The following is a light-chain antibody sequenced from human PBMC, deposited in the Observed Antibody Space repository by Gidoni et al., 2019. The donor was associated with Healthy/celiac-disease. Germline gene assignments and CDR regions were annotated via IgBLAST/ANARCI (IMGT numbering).Light chain of an antibody. V-gene: IGLV2-11*01. J-gene: IGLJ3*02. CDR1: TSDVVGYNY. CDR3: CSYAGSYIGV. Sequence: QSALPQPRSVSGSPGQSVTISCPGTTSDVVGYNYVSWYHQHPGKAPKLMIYDVSKRPSGVPDRFSGSKSGNTASLTISGLQAEDEADYYCCSYAGSYIGVFGGGTKLTVL. CDR2: DVS.